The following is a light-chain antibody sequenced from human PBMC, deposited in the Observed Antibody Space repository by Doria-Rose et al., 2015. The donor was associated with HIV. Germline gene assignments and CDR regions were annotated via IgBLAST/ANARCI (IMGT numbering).Light chain of an antibody. CDR1: SSNIGAGYD. Sequence: QSVVTQPPSVSGAPGRRVTISCTGSSSNIGAGYDVHWYQHLPGTATKLLIYGNHNRPSGVPDRFSGSKSGTSASLAITGLQAEDEADYYCQSYDRTLSGSVVFGGGTKLTVL. CDR2: GNH. V-gene: IGLV1-40*01. J-gene: IGLJ2*01. CDR3: QSYDRTLSGSVV.